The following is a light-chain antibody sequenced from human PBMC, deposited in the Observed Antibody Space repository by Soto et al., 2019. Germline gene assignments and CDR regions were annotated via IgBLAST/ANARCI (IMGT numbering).Light chain of an antibody. Sequence: DIQMTQSPSTLSASVGDRVTITCRASQSLGIWLAWHQQKPGKAPKLLIYDASTMKSGVPSRFSGSGSGTKFTLTISSLQPDDFATYCCQEYNSYSGTCGQGTKVDIK. CDR1: QSLGIW. V-gene: IGKV1-5*01. CDR2: DAS. J-gene: IGKJ1*01. CDR3: QEYNSYSGT.